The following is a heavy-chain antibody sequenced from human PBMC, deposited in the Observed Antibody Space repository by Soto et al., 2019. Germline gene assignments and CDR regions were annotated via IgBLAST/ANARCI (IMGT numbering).Heavy chain of an antibody. J-gene: IGHJ4*02. CDR1: GDTFTFYS. CDR3: ASSYGSGYRAFDY. D-gene: IGHD3-10*01. Sequence: QVQLVQSGAEVKKPGSSVRVSCKASGDTFTFYSINWVRQAPGLGLEWMGRINPILSMSNYAQRFQGRVTMTADKSTSTAYMELSSLRSKDTAMYYCASSYGSGYRAFDYWGQGALVTVSS. CDR2: INPILSMS. V-gene: IGHV1-69*02.